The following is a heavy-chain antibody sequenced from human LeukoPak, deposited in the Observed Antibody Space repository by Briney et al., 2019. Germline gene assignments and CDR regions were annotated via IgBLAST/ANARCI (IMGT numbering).Heavy chain of an antibody. CDR2: ISSSGSTI. V-gene: IGHV3-48*03. CDR3: ARDSSGSYFDY. D-gene: IGHD1-26*01. Sequence: PGGSLRLSCAASGFTFSSYAMSWVRQAPGKGLEWVSYISSSGSTIYYADSVKGRFTISRDNAKNSLYLQMNSLRAEDTAVYYCARDSSGSYFDYWGQGTLVTVSS. J-gene: IGHJ4*02. CDR1: GFTFSSYA.